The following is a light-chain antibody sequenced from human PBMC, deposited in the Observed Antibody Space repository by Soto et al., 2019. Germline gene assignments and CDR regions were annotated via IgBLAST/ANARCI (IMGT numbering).Light chain of an antibody. CDR1: QSISSW. CDR2: DAS. V-gene: IGKV1-5*01. CDR3: QQYNSYSWT. J-gene: IGKJ1*01. Sequence: DLQMTQSPSTLSASVGDRVTITCRASQSISSWLAWYQQKPGKAPKLLSYDASSLESGVPSRFSGSGSGTEFSLTISSLQPDDFATYYCQQYNSYSWTFGQGTKVEIK.